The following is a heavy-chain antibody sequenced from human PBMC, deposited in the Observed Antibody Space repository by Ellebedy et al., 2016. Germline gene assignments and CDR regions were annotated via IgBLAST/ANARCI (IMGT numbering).Heavy chain of an antibody. CDR3: ASSIGYCSSTSCYAGAFDI. CDR1: GYTFTGYY. J-gene: IGHJ3*02. Sequence: ASVKVSXXASGYTFTGYYMHWVRQAPGQGFEWMGWINPNSGGTNYAQKFQGRVTMTRDTSISTAYMELSRLRSDDTAVYYCASSIGYCSSTSCYAGAFDIWGQGTMVTVSS. D-gene: IGHD2-2*01. CDR2: INPNSGGT. V-gene: IGHV1-2*02.